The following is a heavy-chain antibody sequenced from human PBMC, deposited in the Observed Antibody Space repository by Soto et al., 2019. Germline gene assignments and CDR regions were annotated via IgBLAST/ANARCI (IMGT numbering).Heavy chain of an antibody. V-gene: IGHV3-30*02. CDR3: AKDSGYYYPNLGGAFDI. Sequence: GVSLRLSCTASGFIFSSYGMHWVRQAPGKGPVWVAFISSDGSEEYYTDSVKGRFSISRDASKNTLYLQMNSLRAEDTAVYYCAKDSGYYYPNLGGAFDIWGQGTMVTVSS. CDR1: GFIFSSYG. CDR2: ISSDGSEE. D-gene: IGHD3-22*01. J-gene: IGHJ3*02.